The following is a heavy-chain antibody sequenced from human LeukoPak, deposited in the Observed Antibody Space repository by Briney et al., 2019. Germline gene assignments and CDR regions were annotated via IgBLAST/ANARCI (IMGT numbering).Heavy chain of an antibody. J-gene: IGHJ4*02. CDR1: GFTFSSYA. CDR2: ISGSGGST. V-gene: IGHV3-23*01. CDR3: AKAERYCSGGSCYPSFDS. Sequence: AGGSLRLSCAASGFTFSSYAMSWVRQAPGMGLEWVSGISGSGGSTYYADSVKGRFTISRDNSKNTLYLQMNSLRAEDTAVYYCAKAERYCSGGSCYPSFDSWGQGTLVTVS. D-gene: IGHD2-15*01.